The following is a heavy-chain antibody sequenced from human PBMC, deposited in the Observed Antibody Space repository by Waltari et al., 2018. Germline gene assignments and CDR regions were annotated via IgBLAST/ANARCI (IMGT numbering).Heavy chain of an antibody. J-gene: IGHJ3*01. CDR2: TSYNGAT. Sequence: QLQLQESGPGLVKPSETLSLTCSVPFVSITPHRPSWGWIRQPPGQGLEWIGTTSYNGATYSSPSLRSRVTIFRDTSKNQLSLKLGSVTAADTAFYYCATYIGASLGTAAFDVWGQGTMVTVSS. V-gene: IGHV4-39*01. CDR3: ATYIGASLGTAAFDV. CDR1: FVSITPHRPS. D-gene: IGHD5-12*01.